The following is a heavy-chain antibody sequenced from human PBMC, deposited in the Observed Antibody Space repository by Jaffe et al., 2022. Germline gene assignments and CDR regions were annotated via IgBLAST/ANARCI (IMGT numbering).Heavy chain of an antibody. J-gene: IGHJ3*02. D-gene: IGHD3-22*01. CDR2: IYYSGST. CDR1: GGSISSYY. Sequence: QVQLQESGPGLVKPSETLSLTCTVSGGSISSYYWSWIRQPPGKGLEWIGYIYYSGSTNYNPSLKSRVTISVDTSKNHFSLKLSSVTAADTAVYYCAREPFYDSSGYYYRTGAFDIWGQGTMVTVSS. V-gene: IGHV4-59*01. CDR3: AREPFYDSSGYYYRTGAFDI.